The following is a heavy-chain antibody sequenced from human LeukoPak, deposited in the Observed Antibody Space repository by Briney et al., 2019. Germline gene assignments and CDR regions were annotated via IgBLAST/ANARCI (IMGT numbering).Heavy chain of an antibody. CDR2: ISYDGSNK. Sequence: PGGSLRLSCAASGFTFSSYAMHWVRQAPGKGLVWVAVISYDGSNKYYADSVKGRFTISRDNSKNTLYLQMNSLRAEDTAVYYCARDGLGDAFDIWGQGTMVTVSS. J-gene: IGHJ3*02. V-gene: IGHV3-30-3*01. CDR1: GFTFSSYA. D-gene: IGHD6-19*01. CDR3: ARDGLGDAFDI.